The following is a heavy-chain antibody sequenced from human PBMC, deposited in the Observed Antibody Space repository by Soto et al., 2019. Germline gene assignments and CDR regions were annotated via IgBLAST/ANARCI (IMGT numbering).Heavy chain of an antibody. V-gene: IGHV3-73*02. J-gene: IGHJ4*02. D-gene: IGHD1-26*01. CDR3: ARLWSEREPNFDY. CDR2: SSSKANSYAT. Sequence: EVQLVESGGGLVQPGGSLKLSCAASGYTFSDSAMHWVRQASGKGLEWVGRSSSKANSYATVYAASVKGRFTISRDDSKNTAYLQMNSLKTEDTAVYYCARLWSEREPNFDYWGQGTLVSVSS. CDR1: GYTFSDSA.